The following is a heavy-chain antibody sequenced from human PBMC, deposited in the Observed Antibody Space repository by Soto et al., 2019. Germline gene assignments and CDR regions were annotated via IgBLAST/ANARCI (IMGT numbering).Heavy chain of an antibody. Sequence: EVQLVESGGGLVQPGGSLRLSCAASGFTFSSYSMNWVRQAPGKGLEWVSYISSSSSTIYYADSVKGRFTISRDNAKNSLDRQMNSLRAEDTAVYYCARDYVGAYCSSTSCYSDYYYGMDVWGQGTTVTVSS. J-gene: IGHJ6*02. CDR3: ARDYVGAYCSSTSCYSDYYYGMDV. V-gene: IGHV3-48*01. CDR1: GFTFSSYS. D-gene: IGHD2-2*01. CDR2: ISSSSSTI.